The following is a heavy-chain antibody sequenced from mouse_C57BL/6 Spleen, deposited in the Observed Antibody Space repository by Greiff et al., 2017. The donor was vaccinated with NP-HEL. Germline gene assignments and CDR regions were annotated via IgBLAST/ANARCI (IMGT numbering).Heavy chain of an antibody. J-gene: IGHJ2*01. D-gene: IGHD4-1*01. CDR2: IYPGSGNT. CDR1: GYTFTDYS. Sequence: QVQLQQSGAELVRPGASVKLSCKASGYTFTDYSINWVKQRPGQGLEWIARIYPGSGNTYYNEKFKGKATLTAEKSSSIPYMQLSSLTSEDAAVYFCARNWDPFDYWGQGTTLTVSS. V-gene: IGHV1-76*01. CDR3: ARNWDPFDY.